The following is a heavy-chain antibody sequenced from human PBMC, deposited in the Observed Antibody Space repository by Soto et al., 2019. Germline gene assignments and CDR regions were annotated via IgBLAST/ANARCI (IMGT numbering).Heavy chain of an antibody. V-gene: IGHV1-24*01. D-gene: IGHD3-9*01. CDR1: GYTLTELS. CDR2: FDPEDGET. Sequence: GASVKVSCKVSGYTLTELSMHWVRQAPGKGLEWMGGFDPEDGETIYAQKFQGRVTMTEDTSTDTAYMELSSLRSEDTAVYYCATAIGLRYFDWPSYDFDYWCQGTLVTLSS. CDR3: ATAIGLRYFDWPSYDFDY. J-gene: IGHJ4*02.